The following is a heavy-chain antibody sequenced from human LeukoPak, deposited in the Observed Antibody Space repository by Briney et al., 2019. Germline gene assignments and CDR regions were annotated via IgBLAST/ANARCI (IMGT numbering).Heavy chain of an antibody. CDR3: KVSGTYRYEGTDVPFDY. CDR1: GFTFSDYY. CDR2: ISSSGSTI. D-gene: IGHD3-16*02. J-gene: IGHJ4*02. V-gene: IGHV3-11*01. Sequence: GGSLRLSCAASGFTFSDYYMSWIRQAPGKGLEWVSYISSSGSTIYYADSVKGRFTISRDNAKNSLYLQMNSLKTEDTAVYYCKVSGTYRYEGTDVPFDYWGQGTLVTVSS.